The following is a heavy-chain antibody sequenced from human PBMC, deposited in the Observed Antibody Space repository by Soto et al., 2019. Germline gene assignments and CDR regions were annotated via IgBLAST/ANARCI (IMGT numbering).Heavy chain of an antibody. V-gene: IGHV3-23*01. D-gene: IGHD6-25*01. CDR2: ISGSGSTT. J-gene: IGHJ4*02. Sequence: EVQLLESGGGLVQPGGSLRLSCAASGFTFSSYAMSWVRQAPEKGLEWVSAISGSGSTTYYAGSVRGRVTISRDNSKNTLFLQMNSLRDEDTAVYYCAKFFAETGGRSGWPWSFHCWGQGTLVTVSS. CDR3: AKFFAETGGRSGWPWSFHC. CDR1: GFTFSSYA.